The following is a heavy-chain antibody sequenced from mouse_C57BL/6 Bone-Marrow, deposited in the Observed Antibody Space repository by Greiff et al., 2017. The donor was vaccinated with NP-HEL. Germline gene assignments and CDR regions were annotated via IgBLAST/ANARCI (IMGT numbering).Heavy chain of an antibody. V-gene: IGHV1-64*01. J-gene: IGHJ1*03. D-gene: IGHD1-1*01. Sequence: QVQLQQPGAELVKPGASVKLSCKASGYTFTSYWMHWVKQRPGQGLEWIGMIHPNSGSTNYNEKFKSKATLTVDKSSSTAYMQLSSLTSEDSAVYYCARHGSSPYWYYDGWGTGTTVTVAS. CDR1: GYTFTSYW. CDR3: ARHGSSPYWYYDG. CDR2: IHPNSGST.